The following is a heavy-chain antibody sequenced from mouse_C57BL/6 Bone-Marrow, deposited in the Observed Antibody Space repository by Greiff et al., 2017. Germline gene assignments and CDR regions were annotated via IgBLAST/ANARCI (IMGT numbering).Heavy chain of an antibody. Sequence: EVKLVESGGGLVKPGGSLKLSCAASGFTFSDYGMHWVRQAPEKGLEWVAYISSGSSTIYYADTGKGRFPISRDNAKNTLFLQMTSLRSEDTAMYYCAKNDYDKMAWFAYWGQGTLVTVSA. CDR2: ISSGSSTI. J-gene: IGHJ3*01. CDR1: GFTFSDYG. CDR3: AKNDYDKMAWFAY. D-gene: IGHD2-4*01. V-gene: IGHV5-17*01.